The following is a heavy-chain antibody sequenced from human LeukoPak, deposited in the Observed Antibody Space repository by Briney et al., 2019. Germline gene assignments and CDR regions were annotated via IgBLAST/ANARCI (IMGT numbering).Heavy chain of an antibody. J-gene: IGHJ1*01. CDR1: GFTFSSYA. V-gene: IGHV3-74*01. CDR3: ARAPSEIGGYYPEYFRH. CDR2: IKSDGRT. Sequence: GGSLRLSCAASGFTFSSYAMSWVRQAPGKGLVWVSRIKSDGRTNYADSVKGRFTISRDNAKNTVSLQMNSLRAEDTGVYYCARAPSEIGGYYPEYFRHWGQGTPVTVSS. D-gene: IGHD3-22*01.